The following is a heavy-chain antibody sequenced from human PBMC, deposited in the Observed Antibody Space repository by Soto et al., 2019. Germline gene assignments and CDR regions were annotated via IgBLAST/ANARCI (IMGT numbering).Heavy chain of an antibody. Sequence: LRLSCTGSGLKFSNYAMTWVRQAPGKGLQWISTITGRGESSYYAESVKGRFTISRDNSRNTLYLQMSSLRADDTGIYYCAARDGRWLPYCSDFWGPGALVTVSS. CDR1: GLKFSNYA. D-gene: IGHD6-19*01. CDR3: AARDGRWLPYCSDF. V-gene: IGHV3-23*01. CDR2: ITGRGESS. J-gene: IGHJ4*02.